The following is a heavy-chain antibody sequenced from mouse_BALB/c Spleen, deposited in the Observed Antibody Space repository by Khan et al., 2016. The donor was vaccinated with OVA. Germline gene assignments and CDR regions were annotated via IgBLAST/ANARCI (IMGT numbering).Heavy chain of an antibody. Sequence: EVQLQESGPELVKPGDSVKISCKTSGYTFTENTLHWVKQSHGKSLEWMGVINPKNGGTSYNQKFKGKATLTVDKSSSTAYMEFSSLTSEDSAVYYCGRDAGRYWGQRTSVTVSS. CDR3: GRDAGRY. CDR2: INPKNGGT. J-gene: IGHJ4*01. V-gene: IGHV1-18*01. CDR1: GYTFTENT. D-gene: IGHD3-3*01.